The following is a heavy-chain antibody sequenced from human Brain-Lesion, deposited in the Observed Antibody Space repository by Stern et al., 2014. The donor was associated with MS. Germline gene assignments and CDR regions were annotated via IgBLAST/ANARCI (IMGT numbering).Heavy chain of an antibody. CDR2: VSYDGSNK. CDR1: GFTFGSCA. Sequence: DQLVASGGGVVQPGRPLRLSCVASGFTFGSCAMHWVRQAPGKGLEWVAGVSYDGSNKYYADSVKGRFTISRDNSQNTLYMQMSSLRPEDTAVYYCAKGRQYLTYFFDHWGQGSLVTVSS. D-gene: IGHD2/OR15-2a*01. V-gene: IGHV3-30*18. J-gene: IGHJ5*02. CDR3: AKGRQYLTYFFDH.